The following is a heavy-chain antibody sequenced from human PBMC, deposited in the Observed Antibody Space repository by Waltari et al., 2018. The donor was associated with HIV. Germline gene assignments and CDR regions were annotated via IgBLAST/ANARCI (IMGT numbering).Heavy chain of an antibody. D-gene: IGHD2-15*01. CDR3: TSTGGGITDY. CDR1: GFTLTNAW. Sequence: EVQLVESGGGLVKPGESLRLSCAASGFTLTNAWMSWVRQAPGKGLEWVGRIKSEGDGGTTDYAAPVKGRFTISRDDSKNALYLQMNSLKTEDTALYYCTSTGGGITDYWGQGTLVTVSS. V-gene: IGHV3-15*01. J-gene: IGHJ4*02. CDR2: IKSEGDGGTT.